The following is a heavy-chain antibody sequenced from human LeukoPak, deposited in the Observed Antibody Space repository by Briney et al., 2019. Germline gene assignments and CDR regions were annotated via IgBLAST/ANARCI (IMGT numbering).Heavy chain of an antibody. CDR3: ARAGYDTATGYCGAFDI. V-gene: IGHV4-59*01. CDR1: GGSISSFY. J-gene: IGHJ4*02. Sequence: SETLSLTCTVSGGSISSFYWSWFRQPPGKGLEWIGLMYYSGSTYYNPSLKSRVSLSVDTSKNQFSLKLNSVTAADTAVYYCARAGYDTATGYCGAFDIWGQGTLVTVSS. CDR2: MYYSGST. D-gene: IGHD3-9*01.